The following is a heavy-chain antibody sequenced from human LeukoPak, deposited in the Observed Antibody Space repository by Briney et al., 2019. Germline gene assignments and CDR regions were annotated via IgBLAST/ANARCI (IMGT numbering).Heavy chain of an antibody. CDR1: RFTFGDYA. CDR3: AKQHAATGGYFDY. D-gene: IGHD6-25*01. CDR2: ITGTGSNT. V-gene: IGHV3-23*01. J-gene: IGHJ4*02. Sequence: PGGSLRLSCTASRFTFGDYAMNWVRQAPGKGLEWVSTITGTGSNTYYAGSVKGRFTISRDNSKNTLYLQMNSLRAEDTAVYYCAKQHAATGGYFDYSGQGTLVTVSS.